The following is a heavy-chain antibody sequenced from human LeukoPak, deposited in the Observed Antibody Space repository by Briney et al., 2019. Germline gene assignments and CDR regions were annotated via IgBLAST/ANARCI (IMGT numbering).Heavy chain of an antibody. Sequence: SETLSLTCTVSGGSISSGGYYWSWIRQHPGKGLEWIGYIYYSGSTYYNPSLKSRVTISVDTSKNQFSLKLSSVTAADTAVYYCASSAYCGGDCYYDYWGQGTLVTVSS. CDR3: ASSAYCGGDCYYDY. CDR2: IYYSGST. CDR1: GGSISSGGYY. D-gene: IGHD2-21*02. J-gene: IGHJ4*02. V-gene: IGHV4-31*03.